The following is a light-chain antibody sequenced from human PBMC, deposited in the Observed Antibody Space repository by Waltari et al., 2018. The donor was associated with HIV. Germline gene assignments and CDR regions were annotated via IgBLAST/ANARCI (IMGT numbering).Light chain of an antibody. V-gene: IGKV3-20*01. CDR1: QTITRDF. J-gene: IGKJ1*01. CDR2: GAA. CDR3: QQYGRSPWT. Sequence: DTAPLSSRASQTITRDFLAWYQQKPGQAPRLLIYGAASRATGIPDRISGSGSGTDFTLTISRLEPEDSAVYYCQQYGRSPWTFGQGTQVQI.